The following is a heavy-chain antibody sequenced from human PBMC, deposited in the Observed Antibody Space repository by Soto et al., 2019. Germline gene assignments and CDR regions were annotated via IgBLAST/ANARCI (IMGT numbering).Heavy chain of an antibody. Sequence: SETLSLTCTVSGGSVSSGGYYWSWIRQPPGKGVEWIGYIYYSGSTNYNPSLKSRVTIQLDVSNHHSSLKLSSVPAPDRTVYYRATVRRRGGLVDYRRQRTPVPVSS. CDR3: ATVRRRGGLVDY. CDR2: IYYSGST. D-gene: IGHD3-16*01. CDR1: GGSVSSGGYY. V-gene: IGHV4-61*08. J-gene: IGHJ4*02.